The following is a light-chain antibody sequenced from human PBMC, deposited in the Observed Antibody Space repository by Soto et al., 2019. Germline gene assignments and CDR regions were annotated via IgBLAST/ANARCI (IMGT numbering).Light chain of an antibody. CDR2: GVS. CDR3: SSYTGSSTLL. CDR1: SSDVGGYNY. V-gene: IGLV2-14*03. J-gene: IGLJ2*01. Sequence: QSALTQPASVSGSPGQSITISCTGTSSDVGGYNYVSWYQHRPGKAPELMIYGVSNRPSGVSNRFSGSKSGNTASLTISGLQAEDEADYYCSSYTGSSTLLFGGGTKLTVL.